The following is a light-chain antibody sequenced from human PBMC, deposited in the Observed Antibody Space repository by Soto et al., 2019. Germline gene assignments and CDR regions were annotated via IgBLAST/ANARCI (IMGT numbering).Light chain of an antibody. Sequence: EIVLTQSPDTLSLSTGERVTLSCRASQRMTNTFLAWFQQKPGLAPRLLIHGASTRASGAPDRFTGGGSGTDVVLTISRVEPEDFAVYYCQQYGRSPFTFGQGIKLQIK. J-gene: IGKJ2*01. V-gene: IGKV3-20*01. CDR2: GAS. CDR3: QQYGRSPFT. CDR1: QRMTNTF.